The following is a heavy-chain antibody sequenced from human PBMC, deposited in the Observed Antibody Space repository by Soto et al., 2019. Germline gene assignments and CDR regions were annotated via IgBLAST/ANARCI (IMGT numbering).Heavy chain of an antibody. Sequence: PGGSLRLSCAASEFSFSSYEMNWVRQAPGKGLEWVSYISSSGSIIYYADSVKGRFTISRDNAKNSLYLQMNSLRAEDSAVYYCARWGDGYNYIHSYYYGMDVWGQGTTVTVSS. D-gene: IGHD5-12*01. CDR1: EFSFSSYE. CDR3: ARWGDGYNYIHSYYYGMDV. V-gene: IGHV3-48*03. CDR2: ISSSGSII. J-gene: IGHJ6*02.